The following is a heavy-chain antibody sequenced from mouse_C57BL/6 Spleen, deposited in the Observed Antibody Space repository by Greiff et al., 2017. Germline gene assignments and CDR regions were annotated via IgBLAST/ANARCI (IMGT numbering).Heavy chain of an antibody. CDR2: ISSGSSTI. D-gene: IGHD1-1*01. CDR3: ARAYYYGSSYAMDY. CDR1: GFTFSDYG. V-gene: IGHV5-17*01. Sequence: EVQVVESGGGLVKPGGSLKLSCAASGFTFSDYGLHWVRQAPEKGLEWVAYISSGSSTIYYADTVKGRFTISRDNAKNTLFLQMTSLRSEDTAMYYWARAYYYGSSYAMDYWGQGTSVTVSS. J-gene: IGHJ4*01.